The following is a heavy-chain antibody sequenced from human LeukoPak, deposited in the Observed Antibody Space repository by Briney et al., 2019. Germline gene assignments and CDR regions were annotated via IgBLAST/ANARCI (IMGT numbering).Heavy chain of an antibody. CDR3: ARGLGFMITFGGVIARRYYFDY. D-gene: IGHD3-16*02. Sequence: SETLSLTCAVYGGSFSGYYWSWIRQPPGKGLEWIGEINHSGSTNYNPSLKSRVTISVDTSKNQFSLKLSSVTAADTAVYYCARGLGFMITFGGVIARRYYFDYWGQGTLVTVSS. CDR2: INHSGST. CDR1: GGSFSGYY. J-gene: IGHJ4*02. V-gene: IGHV4-34*01.